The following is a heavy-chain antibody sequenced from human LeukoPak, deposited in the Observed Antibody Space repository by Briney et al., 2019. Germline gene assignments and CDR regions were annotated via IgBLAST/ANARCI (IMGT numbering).Heavy chain of an antibody. CDR2: ISVSGGST. Sequence: GGALRLSCAASVFTFSSDAMSWVRQAPGKGLECGSAISVSGGSTYYADSVKGQFTISRDNSKNTLYLQMNSLRAEDTAVYYCAKEGYSSSWYVRWFDPWGQETLVTVSS. V-gene: IGHV3-23*01. D-gene: IGHD6-13*01. CDR3: AKEGYSSSWYVRWFDP. J-gene: IGHJ5*02. CDR1: VFTFSSDA.